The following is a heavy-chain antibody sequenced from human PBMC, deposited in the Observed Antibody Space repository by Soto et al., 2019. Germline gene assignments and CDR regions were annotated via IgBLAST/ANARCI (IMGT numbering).Heavy chain of an antibody. D-gene: IGHD2-15*01. CDR1: GFTFSSYA. Sequence: GGSLRLSCAASGFTFSSYAMHWVRQAPGKGLEWVAVISYDGSNKYYADSVKGRFTISRDNSENTLYLQMNSLRAEDTAVYYCARDRVVVAATLNYYYYGMDVWGQGTTVTVSS. V-gene: IGHV3-30-3*01. CDR3: ARDRVVVAATLNYYYYGMDV. CDR2: ISYDGSNK. J-gene: IGHJ6*02.